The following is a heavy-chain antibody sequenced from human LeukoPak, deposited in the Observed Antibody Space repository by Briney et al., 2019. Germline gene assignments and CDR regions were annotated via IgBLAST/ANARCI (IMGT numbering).Heavy chain of an antibody. Sequence: ASVKVSCKASGYTFTTYVIIWVRQAPGQGLEWMGWISGYNGNTNYAQKLQGRVTMTTDTSTSTAYMELRSLRSDDTAVYYCARDRLGYTFSDFDYWGQGTLVTVSS. J-gene: IGHJ4*02. CDR3: ARDRLGYTFSDFDY. CDR2: ISGYNGNT. CDR1: GYTFTTYV. V-gene: IGHV1-18*01. D-gene: IGHD3-16*02.